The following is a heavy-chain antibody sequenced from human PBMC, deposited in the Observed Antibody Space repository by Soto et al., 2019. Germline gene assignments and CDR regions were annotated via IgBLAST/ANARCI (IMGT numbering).Heavy chain of an antibody. D-gene: IGHD2-2*01. CDR3: ARDSVPAATPSGFDP. J-gene: IGHJ5*02. V-gene: IGHV3-21*01. CDR1: GFTFSSYS. CDR2: ISSSSSYI. Sequence: GGSLRLSCAASGFTFSSYSMNWVRKAPGKGLEWVSSISSSSSYIYYADSVKGRFTISRDNAKNSLYLQMNSLRAEDTAVYYCARDSVPAATPSGFDPWGQGTLVTVSS.